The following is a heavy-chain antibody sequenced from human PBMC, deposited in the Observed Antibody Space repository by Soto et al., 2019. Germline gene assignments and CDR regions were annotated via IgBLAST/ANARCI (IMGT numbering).Heavy chain of an antibody. CDR3: ARDGLTYYDILTGYYGPYYLAV. V-gene: IGHV1-46*03. D-gene: IGHD3-9*01. CDR1: GYTFTSYY. J-gene: IGHJ6*03. Sequence: ASVKVSCKASGYTFTSYYMHWVRQAPGQGLEWMGIINPSGGSTSYAQKFQGRVTMTRDTSTSTVYMELSSLRSEDTAVYYCARDGLTYYDILTGYYGPYYLAVWGKGTTVTVYS. CDR2: INPSGGST.